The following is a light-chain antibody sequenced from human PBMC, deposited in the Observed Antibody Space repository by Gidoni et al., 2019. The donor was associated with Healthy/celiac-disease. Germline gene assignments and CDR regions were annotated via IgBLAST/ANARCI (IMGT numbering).Light chain of an antibody. CDR1: QGISSY. V-gene: IGKV1-9*01. Sequence: DIQLTQSPSFLSASVGDRVTITCRASQGISSYLAWYQQKPGKAPKLLIYAASTLQSGVPSRFSGSGSGTEFTLTISSLQPEDFATYYCQQLNSYHRGDFTFGPGTKVDIK. CDR3: QQLNSYHRGDFT. J-gene: IGKJ3*01. CDR2: AAS.